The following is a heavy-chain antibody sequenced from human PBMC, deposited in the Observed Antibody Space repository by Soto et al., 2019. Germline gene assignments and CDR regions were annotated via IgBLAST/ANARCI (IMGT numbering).Heavy chain of an antibody. D-gene: IGHD3-10*01. CDR3: ARVMITMVRGVIRKSKYYFDY. Sequence: QVQLQQWGAGLLKPSETLSLTCAVYGGSFSGYYWSWIRQPPGKGLEWIGEINHIGSTNYNPSLKSRVTISVDTYKNQFSLKLSSVTAADTAVYYCARVMITMVRGVIRKSKYYFDYWGQGTLVTVSS. J-gene: IGHJ4*02. CDR2: INHIGST. CDR1: GGSFSGYY. V-gene: IGHV4-34*01.